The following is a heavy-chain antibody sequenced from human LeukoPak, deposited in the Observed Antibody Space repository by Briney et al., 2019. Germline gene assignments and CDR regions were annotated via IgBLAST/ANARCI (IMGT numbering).Heavy chain of an antibody. CDR3: ASSLPRKVVPAAMRYYYYGMDV. Sequence: SETLSLTCAVSGGSISSSNWWSWVRQPPGKGLEWIGEIYHTGSTNYNPSLKSRVTISVDKSKNQFSLKLSSVTAADTAVYYCASSLPRKVVPAAMRYYYYGMDVWGKGTTVTVSS. D-gene: IGHD2-2*01. J-gene: IGHJ6*04. CDR1: GGSISSSNW. CDR2: IYHTGST. V-gene: IGHV4-4*02.